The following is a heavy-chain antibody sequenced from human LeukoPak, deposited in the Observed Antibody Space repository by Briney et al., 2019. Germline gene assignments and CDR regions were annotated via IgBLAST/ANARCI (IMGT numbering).Heavy chain of an antibody. CDR2: ISSSSSYI. V-gene: IGHV3-21*01. CDR3: ARRYSSGQVMDY. J-gene: IGHJ4*02. Sequence: PGGSLRLSCAASGFTFSSYSMNWVRQAPGKGLEWVSSISSSSSYIYYADSVKGRFTISRDNAKNSLYLQMNGLRAEDTAVYYRARRYSSGQVMDYWGQGTLVTVSS. D-gene: IGHD6-19*01. CDR1: GFTFSSYS.